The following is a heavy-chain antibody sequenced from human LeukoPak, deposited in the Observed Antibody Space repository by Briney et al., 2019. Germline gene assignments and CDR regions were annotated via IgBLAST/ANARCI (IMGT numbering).Heavy chain of an antibody. Sequence: GGTLRLSCAASGFTFSSYGMTWVRQTPGKGLEWVSSISSSGGSTYYADSVKGRFTISRDNAKNSLYLQMDSLRVEDTAVYYCARDPYSGSYGPYYYYMDVWGEGTTVTISS. V-gene: IGHV3-21*06. CDR1: GFTFSSYG. D-gene: IGHD1-26*01. J-gene: IGHJ6*03. CDR3: ARDPYSGSYGPYYYYMDV. CDR2: ISSSGGST.